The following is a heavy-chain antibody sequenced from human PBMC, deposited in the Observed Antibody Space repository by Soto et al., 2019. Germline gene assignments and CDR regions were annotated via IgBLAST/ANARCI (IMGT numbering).Heavy chain of an antibody. CDR2: IIPIFGTA. CDR3: ARHSSSWYDFDY. Sequence: ASVKVSCKASGGTFISYAISWVRQAPGQGLEWMGGIIPIFGTANYAQKFQGRVTITADESTSTAYMELSSLRSEDTAVYYCARHSSSWYDFDYWGQGTLVTVSS. CDR1: GGTFISYA. V-gene: IGHV1-69*13. J-gene: IGHJ4*02. D-gene: IGHD6-13*01.